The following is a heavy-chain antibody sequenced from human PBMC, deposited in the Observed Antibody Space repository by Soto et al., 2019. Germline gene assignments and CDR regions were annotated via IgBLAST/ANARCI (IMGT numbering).Heavy chain of an antibody. Sequence: SETLSLTCAVYGGSFSGYYWSWIRQPPGKGLEWIGEINHSGSTSYNPSLKSRVTILVDTSKNQFSLKLSSVTAADTAVYYCARGRGYYDSSGYYYLGVLDYWGQGTLVTVSS. V-gene: IGHV4-34*01. CDR3: ARGRGYYDSSGYYYLGVLDY. J-gene: IGHJ4*02. CDR1: GGSFSGYY. CDR2: INHSGST. D-gene: IGHD3-22*01.